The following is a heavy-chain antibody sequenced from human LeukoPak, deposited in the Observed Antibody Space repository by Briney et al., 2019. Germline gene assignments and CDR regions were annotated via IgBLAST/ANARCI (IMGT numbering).Heavy chain of an antibody. CDR1: GFTFSSYA. CDR2: ISGSGGST. J-gene: IGHJ3*02. D-gene: IGHD6-6*01. V-gene: IGHV3-23*01. Sequence: PGGSLRLSCAASGFTFSSYAMSWVRQAPGKGLEWVSAISGSGGSTYYADSVKGRFTISRDNSGNTLYLQMNSLRAEDTAIYYCARQIDSSSYDAFDIWGQGTMVTVSS. CDR3: ARQIDSSSYDAFDI.